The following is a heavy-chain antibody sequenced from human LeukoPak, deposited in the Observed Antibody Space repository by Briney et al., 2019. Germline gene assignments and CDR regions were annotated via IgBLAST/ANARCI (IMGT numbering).Heavy chain of an antibody. CDR2: IYYGGST. CDR3: ARLGGYCSSTSCADY. Sequence: SETLSLTCSVSGDSINSNYWSWMRQPPGKGLEWIGYIYYGGSTNYNPSLKSRVSMSVDTSKNQFSLKLSSVTAADTAVYYCARLGGYCSSTSCADYWGQGTLVTVSS. J-gene: IGHJ4*02. CDR1: GDSINSNY. D-gene: IGHD2-2*01. V-gene: IGHV4-59*08.